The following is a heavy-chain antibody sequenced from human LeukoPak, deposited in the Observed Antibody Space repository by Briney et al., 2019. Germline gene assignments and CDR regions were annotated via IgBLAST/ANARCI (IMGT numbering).Heavy chain of an antibody. D-gene: IGHD3-9*01. CDR1: GGSFSGYY. Sequence: PSETLSLTCAVYGGSFSGYYWSWIRQPPGKGLEWIGEINHSGSTNYNPSLKSRVTISVDTSKNQFSLKLSSVTAADTAVYYCAYGHGYFDRLLEYWGQGTLDTVSS. CDR2: INHSGST. J-gene: IGHJ4*02. V-gene: IGHV4-34*01. CDR3: AYGHGYFDRLLEY.